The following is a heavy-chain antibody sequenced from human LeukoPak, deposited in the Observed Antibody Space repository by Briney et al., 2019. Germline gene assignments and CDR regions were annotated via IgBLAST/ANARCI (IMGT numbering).Heavy chain of an antibody. CDR1: GGSISSSSYY. CDR2: IYYSGST. V-gene: IGHV4-39*01. Sequence: KPSETLSLTCTVSGGSISSSSYYWGWIRQPPGKGLEWIGTIYYSGSTYYNPSLKSRVIISVDTSKNQFSLKLSSVTAADTAVYYCARHPAGYSSSWVPYWYFDLWGRGTLVTVSS. CDR3: ARHPAGYSSSWVPYWYFDL. D-gene: IGHD6-13*01. J-gene: IGHJ2*01.